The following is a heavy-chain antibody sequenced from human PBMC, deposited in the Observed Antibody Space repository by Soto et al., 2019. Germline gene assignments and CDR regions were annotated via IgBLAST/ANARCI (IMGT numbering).Heavy chain of an antibody. CDR2: RYYSEST. CDR1: GGSITTGGYY. J-gene: IGHJ4*02. Sequence: SETLSLTCTVSGGSITTGGYYWSWIRQLPGQGLEWTGHRYYSESTYYNPSLKSRVSISLDTSKNQFSLKLSFVTAADTAMYYCARTKCSGGSCYSWSLDYWGQGTPVTVSS. V-gene: IGHV4-31*03. CDR3: ARTKCSGGSCYSWSLDY. D-gene: IGHD2-15*01.